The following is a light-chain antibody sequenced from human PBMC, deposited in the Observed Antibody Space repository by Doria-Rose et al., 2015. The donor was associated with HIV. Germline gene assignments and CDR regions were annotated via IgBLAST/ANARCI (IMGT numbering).Light chain of an antibody. CDR1: QSFSSTY. Sequence: TQSPGTLSLSPGERATLSCRASQSFSSTYLAWYQQKPGQAPSPLIYDGSTRATGIPDRFSVSGSGTDFTLTINRLEPEDFALYYCHQYGTSWTFGQGTKVEI. V-gene: IGKV3-20*01. CDR2: DGS. J-gene: IGKJ1*01. CDR3: HQYGTSWT.